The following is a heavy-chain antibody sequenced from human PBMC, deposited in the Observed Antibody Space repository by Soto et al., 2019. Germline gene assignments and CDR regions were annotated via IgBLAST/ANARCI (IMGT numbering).Heavy chain of an antibody. CDR2: ISYDGSNK. Sequence: GGSLRLSCAASGFTFSSYGMHWVRQAPGKGLEWVAVISYDGSNKYYADSVKGRFTISRDNSKNTLYLQMNSLRAEDTAVYYCAKDQAYDSSGYGFYWGQGTLVTVSS. CDR1: GFTFSSYG. D-gene: IGHD3-22*01. CDR3: AKDQAYDSSGYGFY. J-gene: IGHJ4*02. V-gene: IGHV3-30*18.